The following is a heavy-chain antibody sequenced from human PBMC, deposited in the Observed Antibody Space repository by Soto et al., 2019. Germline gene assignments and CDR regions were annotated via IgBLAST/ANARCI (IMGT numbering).Heavy chain of an antibody. D-gene: IGHD2-8*01. J-gene: IGHJ6*02. CDR3: AKDRVENGYYYYGMDV. CDR2: ISWNSGSI. Sequence: GGSLRLSCAASGFTFDDYAMHWVRQAPGKGLEWVSGISWNSGSIGYADSVKGRFTISRDNAKNSLYLQMNSLRAEDTALYYCAKDRVENGYYYYGMDVWGQGTTVTVSS. CDR1: GFTFDDYA. V-gene: IGHV3-9*01.